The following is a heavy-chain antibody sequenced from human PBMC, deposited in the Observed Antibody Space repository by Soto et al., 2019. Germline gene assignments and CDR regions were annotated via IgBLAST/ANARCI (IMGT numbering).Heavy chain of an antibody. D-gene: IGHD2-15*01. J-gene: IGHJ4*02. CDR2: LSGGGRNT. CDR3: VKASGYCSADNCFSSLFDF. CDR1: GFSFSSSA. V-gene: IGHV3-23*01. Sequence: GGSLRLSCAASGFSFSSSAMGWVRQAPGKGLEWVSSLSGGGRNTYCADSVKGRFTVSRDNSKNTLFLQMNSLRPEDTAVYYCVKASGYCSADNCFSSLFDFWGQGTLVTVSS.